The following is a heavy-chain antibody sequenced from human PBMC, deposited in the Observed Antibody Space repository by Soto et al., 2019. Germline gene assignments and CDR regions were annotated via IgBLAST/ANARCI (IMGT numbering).Heavy chain of an antibody. CDR1: GGSISGYY. CDR2: INHSGST. D-gene: IGHD1-1*01. V-gene: IGHV4-34*01. Sequence: SETLSLTCPVYGGSISGYYWRWIRQPPGKGLEWIGEINHSGSTNYNPSLKSRVTISVDTSKNQCATKLSSVTAADKAVYYCARLPYNWNYRADWFEHWGQVDLVTVSS. J-gene: IGHJ5*02. CDR3: ARLPYNWNYRADWFEH.